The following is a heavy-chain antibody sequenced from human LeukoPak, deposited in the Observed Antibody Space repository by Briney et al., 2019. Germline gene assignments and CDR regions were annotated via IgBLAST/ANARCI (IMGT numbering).Heavy chain of an antibody. CDR3: ARGYSGFGVYGMDV. CDR2: INPDGSAP. V-gene: IGHV3-74*01. D-gene: IGHD5-12*01. Sequence: GGSLRLSCTASGFTFSTSWMHWVRQAPGEGLVWVSRINPDGSAPTYADSVKGRFTISRDTAKNTLFLQMSSLRAEDTAVYSCARGYSGFGVYGMDVWGKGTTVTVSS. CDR1: GFTFSTSW. J-gene: IGHJ6*04.